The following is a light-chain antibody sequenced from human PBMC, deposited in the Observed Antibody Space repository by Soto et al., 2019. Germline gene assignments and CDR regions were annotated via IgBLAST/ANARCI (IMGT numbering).Light chain of an antibody. V-gene: IGKV3-20*01. CDR3: QQYANSPPT. J-gene: IGKJ1*01. CDR2: GAS. CDR1: QSVSSNY. Sequence: EIVLTQSPGTLSLSPGERATLSCRASQSVSSNYLAWYQQKPGQAPRLLIYGASTRATGIPDRFSGSGSGTDFTLTISRLEPEEFAVYYCQQYANSPPTCGQGTKVEIK.